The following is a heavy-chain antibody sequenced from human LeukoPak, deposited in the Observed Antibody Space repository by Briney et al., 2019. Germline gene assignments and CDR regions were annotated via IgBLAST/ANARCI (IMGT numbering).Heavy chain of an antibody. J-gene: IGHJ4*02. CDR2: INPNSGGT. CDR3: ARDRRYCSGGSCYSFHY. Sequence: ASVKVSCKASGYTFTGYYMHWVRQAPGQGLEWMGWINPNSGGTNYAQKFQGRVTMTRDTSISTAYMELSRLRSDDTAVYYCARDRRYCSGGSCYSFHYWGQGTLVTVSS. CDR1: GYTFTGYY. V-gene: IGHV1-2*02. D-gene: IGHD2-15*01.